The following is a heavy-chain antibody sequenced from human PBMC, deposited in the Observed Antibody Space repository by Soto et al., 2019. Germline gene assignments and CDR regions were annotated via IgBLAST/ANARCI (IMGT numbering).Heavy chain of an antibody. CDR1: GYTFTSYG. CDR3: ARRAPPMYV. CDR2: ISAYNGNT. J-gene: IGHJ6*02. Sequence: QVQLVQSGAEVKKPGASVKVSCKASGYTFTSYGISWVRQAPGQGLEWMGWISAYNGNTNYTQQLQGRVTMTTDSSTSTAYIELTSLRSDDTAVYFCARRAPPMYVWGQGTTVTVSS. V-gene: IGHV1-18*01.